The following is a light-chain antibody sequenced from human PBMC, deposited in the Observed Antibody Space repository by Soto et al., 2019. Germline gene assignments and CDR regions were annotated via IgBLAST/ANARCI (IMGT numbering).Light chain of an antibody. CDR1: NSNIGNNY. J-gene: IGLJ2*01. V-gene: IGLV1-47*01. Sequence: QPVLTQPPSASGTPGQRVTISCSGSNSNIGNNYVFWYQQVPGTAPKVVTYRNNQRPSGVPDRFSSSRSGTSASLAITGLRSEDEADYYCAAWADTLSGVIFGGGTKLTVL. CDR3: AAWADTLSGVI. CDR2: RNN.